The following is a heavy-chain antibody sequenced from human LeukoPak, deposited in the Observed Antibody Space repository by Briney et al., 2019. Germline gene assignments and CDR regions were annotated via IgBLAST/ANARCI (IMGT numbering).Heavy chain of an antibody. CDR2: ISAYNGNT. CDR3: ARDSSSWYEFDY. Sequence: GSVKVSCKASGYTFTCYGISWVRQAPGQGLEWMGWISAYNGNTNYAQKLQGRVTMTTDTSTSTAYMELRSLRSDDTAVYYCARDSSSWYEFDYWGQGTLVTVSS. D-gene: IGHD6-13*01. CDR1: GYTFTCYG. V-gene: IGHV1-18*01. J-gene: IGHJ4*02.